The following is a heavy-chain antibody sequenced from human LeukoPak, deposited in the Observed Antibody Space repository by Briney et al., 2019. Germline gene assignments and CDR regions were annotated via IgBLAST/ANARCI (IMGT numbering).Heavy chain of an antibody. CDR3: ARDQLDCSSTSCYDVETLDWFDP. D-gene: IGHD2-2*01. V-gene: IGHV1-2*02. Sequence: ASVKVSCKASGYTFTGYYMHWVRQAPGQGLEWMGWINPNSGGTNYAQKFQGRVTMTRDTSISTAYMELSRLRSDDTAVYYCARDQLDCSSTSCYDVETLDWFDPWGQGTLVTVSS. CDR1: GYTFTGYY. CDR2: INPNSGGT. J-gene: IGHJ5*02.